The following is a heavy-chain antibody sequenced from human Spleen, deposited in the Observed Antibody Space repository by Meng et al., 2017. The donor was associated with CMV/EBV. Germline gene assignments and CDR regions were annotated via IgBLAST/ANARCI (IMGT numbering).Heavy chain of an antibody. CDR2: INPSGGST. V-gene: IGHV1-46*01. D-gene: IGHD2-2*01. J-gene: IGHJ4*02. CDR1: GYTFSDYY. CDR3: ARNTCSTSCYSLDY. Sequence: SGYTFSDYYMHWVRQAPGQGLEWMGIINPSGGSTSYAQKFQGRVTMTRDTSTSTVYMELSSLRSEDTAVYYCARNTCSTSCYSLDYWGQGTLVTVSS.